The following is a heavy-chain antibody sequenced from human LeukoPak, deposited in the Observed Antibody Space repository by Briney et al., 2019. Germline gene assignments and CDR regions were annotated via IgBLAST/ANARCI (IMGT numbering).Heavy chain of an antibody. CDR2: ITGSGDST. CDR1: GFTFSTYA. D-gene: IGHD4-23*01. J-gene: IGHJ4*02. V-gene: IGHV3-23*01. CDR3: AAVTPPDY. Sequence: GGSLRLSCAASGFTFSTYAMSWVRQAPGKGLEWVSAITGSGDSTYYADSVRGRFTISSDNSKNTLFLQMNTLRAEDTAVYYCAAVTPPDYWGQGTLVTVSS.